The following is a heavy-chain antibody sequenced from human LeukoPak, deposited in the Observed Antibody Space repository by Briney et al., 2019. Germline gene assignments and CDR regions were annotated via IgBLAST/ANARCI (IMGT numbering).Heavy chain of an antibody. V-gene: IGHV4-34*01. CDR1: GGSFSGYY. D-gene: IGHD2-15*01. CDR2: INHSGST. J-gene: IGHJ5*02. CDR3: ARGLVVVVAATRVPNGFDP. Sequence: ASETLSLTCAVYGGSFSGYYWSWIRQPPGKGLEWIGEINHSGSTNYNPSLKSRVTISVDTSKNQFSLKLSSVTAADTAVYYCARGLVVVVAATRVPNGFDPWGQGTLVTVSS.